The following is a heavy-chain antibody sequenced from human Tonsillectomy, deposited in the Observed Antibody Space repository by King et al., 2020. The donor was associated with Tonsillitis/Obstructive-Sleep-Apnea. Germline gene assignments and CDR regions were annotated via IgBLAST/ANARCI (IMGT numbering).Heavy chain of an antibody. V-gene: IGHV1-18*01. D-gene: IGHD4-17*01. J-gene: IGHJ6*03. CDR2: ISAYNGNT. CDR1: GYTFTSYG. Sequence: VQLVESGAEVKKPGASVKVSCKASGYTFTSYGISWVRQAPGQGLEWMGWISAYNGNTNYAQKLQGRVTMTTDTSTSTAYMELRSLRSDDTAVYYCARDATVKKDYYYYYYMDVWGKGTTVTVSS. CDR3: ARDATVKKDYYYYYYMDV.